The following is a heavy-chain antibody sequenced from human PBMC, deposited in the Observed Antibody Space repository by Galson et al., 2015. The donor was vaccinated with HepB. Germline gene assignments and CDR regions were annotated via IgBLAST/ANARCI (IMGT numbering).Heavy chain of an antibody. CDR2: IKXXXXXK. CDR1: GFTXXXXX. V-gene: IGHV3-7*03. D-gene: IGHD2-2*01. CDR3: ARGDCGSTSCYGXGAFDI. Sequence: SLRLSCAASGFTXXXXXXXXXXXXXXXGLXXXANIKXXXXXKYXXDSXXXRFTISRNSAKNSLYLQMNSLRAEDTAVYYCARGDCGSTSCYGXGAFDIWGQGTMVTXSS. J-gene: IGHJ3*02.